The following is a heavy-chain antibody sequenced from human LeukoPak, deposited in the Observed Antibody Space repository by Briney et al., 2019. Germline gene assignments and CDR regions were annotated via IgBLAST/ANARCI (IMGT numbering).Heavy chain of an antibody. V-gene: IGHV4-39*01. CDR3: ARTSSSSWYVR. D-gene: IGHD6-13*01. CDR1: GGSIRSSTYY. Sequence: SETLSLTCTVSGGSIRSSTYYWGWLRQPPGKGREWIGSIYYSRSTYYNPSLKSRVTISVDASKNQFSQKLSSGTAADTAVYYCARTSSSSWYVRWGQGTLVTVSS. J-gene: IGHJ4*02. CDR2: IYYSRST.